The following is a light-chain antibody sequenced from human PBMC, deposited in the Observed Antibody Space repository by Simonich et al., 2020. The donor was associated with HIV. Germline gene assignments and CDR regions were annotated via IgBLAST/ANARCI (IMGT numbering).Light chain of an antibody. CDR1: QSVNTN. J-gene: IGKJ1*01. CDR2: GAS. V-gene: IGKV3-15*01. Sequence: EIVMTQSPATLSVSPGERATRSCRASQSVNTNLAWYQQKPGQAPRLLIYGASTRATCISARFSGSGSGTEFTLTISSLQSEDFAVYYCQQYNKWPPWTFGQGTKVEI. CDR3: QQYNKWPPWT.